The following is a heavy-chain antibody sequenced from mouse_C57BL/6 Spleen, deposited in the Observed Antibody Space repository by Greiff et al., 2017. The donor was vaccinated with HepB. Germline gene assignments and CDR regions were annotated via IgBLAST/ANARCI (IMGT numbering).Heavy chain of an antibody. V-gene: IGHV1-82*01. Sequence: QVQLKQSGPELVKPGASVKISCKASGYAFSSSWMNWVKPRPGKGLEWVGRIYPGDGDTNYNGKFKGKATLTADKSSSTAYMQLSSLTSEDSAVYFCARSTGTGYFDVWGTGTTVTVSS. CDR3: ARSTGTGYFDV. CDR2: IYPGDGDT. CDR1: GYAFSSSW. D-gene: IGHD4-1*01. J-gene: IGHJ1*03.